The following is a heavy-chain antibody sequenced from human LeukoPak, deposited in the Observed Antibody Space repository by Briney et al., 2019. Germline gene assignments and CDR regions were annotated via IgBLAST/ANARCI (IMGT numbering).Heavy chain of an antibody. CDR3: AKDQGLVATSSDYFDY. J-gene: IGHJ4*02. CDR2: IRYDGSNK. V-gene: IGHV3-30*02. CDR1: GFTFSSYG. Sequence: GGSLRLSCAASGFTFSSYGMHWVRQAPGKGLEWVAFIRYDGSNKYYADSVKGRFTISRDSSKNTLYLQMNSLRAEDTAVYYCAKDQGLVATSSDYFDYWGQGTLVTVSS. D-gene: IGHD5-12*01.